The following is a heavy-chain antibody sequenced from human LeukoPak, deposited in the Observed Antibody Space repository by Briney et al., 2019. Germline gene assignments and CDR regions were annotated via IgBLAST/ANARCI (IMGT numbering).Heavy chain of an antibody. CDR1: GFTFSSYA. CDR3: ARGAYDGSSWYPRVDYYYYYYMDV. CDR2: ISGSGGST. J-gene: IGHJ6*03. Sequence: GGSLRLSCAASGFTFSSYAMSWVRQAPGKGLEWVSAISGSGGSTYYADSVKGRFTISRDNSKNTLYLQMNSLRAEDTAVYYCARGAYDGSSWYPRVDYYYYYYMDVWGKGTTVTISS. D-gene: IGHD6-13*01. V-gene: IGHV3-23*01.